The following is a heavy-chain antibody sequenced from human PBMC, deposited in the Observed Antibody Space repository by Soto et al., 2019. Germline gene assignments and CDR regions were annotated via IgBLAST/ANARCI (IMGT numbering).Heavy chain of an antibody. CDR1: GFTFTSHW. J-gene: IGHJ4*02. CDR2: IDSEGGTI. V-gene: IGHV3-74*01. D-gene: IGHD7-27*01. Sequence: EVQLVESGGGLVQPGGSLTLSCAASGFTFTSHWMHWVRQAPGKGLMWVSRIDSEGGTIDYADSVEGRFTISRDNVKXXXXXXXSSLRADDTAVYYCARNNWGIDFWGQGVLVTVSS. CDR3: ARNNWGIDF.